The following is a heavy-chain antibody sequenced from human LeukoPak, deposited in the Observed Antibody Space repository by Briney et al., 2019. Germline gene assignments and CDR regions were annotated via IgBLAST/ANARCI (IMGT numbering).Heavy chain of an antibody. Sequence: SETLSLTCAVCGESLSNYYWSWIRQPPGKGLEWIGEINHYGSTNYNPSLKRRITISVDTSKNQFSLKLSSVTAADTAVYYCARLPDYYSRHGAPGWGQGTLVTVSS. D-gene: IGHD3-10*01. V-gene: IGHV4-34*01. CDR3: ARLPDYYSRHGAPG. CDR1: GESLSNYY. CDR2: INHYGST. J-gene: IGHJ4*02.